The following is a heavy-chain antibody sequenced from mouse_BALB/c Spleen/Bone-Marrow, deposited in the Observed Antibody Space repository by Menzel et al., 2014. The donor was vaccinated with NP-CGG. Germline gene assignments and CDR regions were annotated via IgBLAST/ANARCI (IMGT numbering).Heavy chain of an antibody. CDR3: ERVPYYGNYDSFAY. V-gene: IGHV1-9*01. Sequence: VQLVESGADLMKPGASVKLSCKATGYTFSSYWIEWVKLRPGHGLEWIGEILPGSGTSNYNMKFKGRATFTADTSSNTAYMQLSSLTSEDSAVYSCERVPYYGNYDSFAYWGQGTLVTVSA. D-gene: IGHD2-10*01. J-gene: IGHJ3*01. CDR1: GYTFSSYW. CDR2: ILPGSGTS.